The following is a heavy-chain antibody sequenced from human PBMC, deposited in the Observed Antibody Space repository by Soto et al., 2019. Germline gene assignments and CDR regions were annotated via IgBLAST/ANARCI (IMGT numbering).Heavy chain of an antibody. CDR2: IWYDGSNK. J-gene: IGHJ3*02. CDR1: GFTFSSYG. CDR3: ARVKHDYLPLDAFDI. D-gene: IGHD4-17*01. Sequence: QVQLVESGGGVVQPGRSLRLSCAASGFTFSSYGMHWVRQAPGKGLEWVAVIWYDGSNKYYADSVKGRFTISRDNSKNTMYLQMNSLRAEDTAVYYCARVKHDYLPLDAFDIWGQGTMVTVSS. V-gene: IGHV3-33*01.